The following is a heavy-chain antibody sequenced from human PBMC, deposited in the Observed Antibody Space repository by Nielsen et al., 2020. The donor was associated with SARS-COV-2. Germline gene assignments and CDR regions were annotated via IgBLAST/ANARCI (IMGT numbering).Heavy chain of an antibody. CDR2: ISAYNGNT. V-gene: IGHV1-18*04. Sequence: ASVKVSCKASGYTFTSYGISWVRQAPGQGLEWMGWISAYNGNTNYAQKLQGRVTMTTDTSTSTAYMELRSLRSDDTAVYYCARAHNWNYIDAFDIWGQGTMVTVSS. CDR1: GYTFTSYG. D-gene: IGHD1-7*01. J-gene: IGHJ3*02. CDR3: ARAHNWNYIDAFDI.